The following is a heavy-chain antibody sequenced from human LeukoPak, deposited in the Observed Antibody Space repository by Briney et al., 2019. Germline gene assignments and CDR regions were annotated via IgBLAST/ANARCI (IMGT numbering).Heavy chain of an antibody. CDR2: ISYDGSNK. J-gene: IGHJ4*02. CDR1: GFTFSSYG. D-gene: IGHD3-3*01. Sequence: GGSLRLSCAASGFTFSSYGMHWVRQAPGKGLEWVAVISYDGSNKYYADSVKGRFTISRDNSKNTLYLQMDSLRAEDTAVYYCAKDIAGAFLEWTFDYWGQGTLDTVSS. CDR3: AKDIAGAFLEWTFDY. V-gene: IGHV3-30*18.